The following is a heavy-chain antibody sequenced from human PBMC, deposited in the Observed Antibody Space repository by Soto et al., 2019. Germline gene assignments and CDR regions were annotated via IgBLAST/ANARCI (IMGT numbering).Heavy chain of an antibody. CDR1: GGTFSSYT. CDR2: IIPILGIA. J-gene: IGHJ4*02. Sequence: QVQLVQSGAEVKKPGSSVKVSCKASGGTFSSYTISWVRQAPGQGLEWMGRIIPILGIANYAQKFQGRVTLTADNSASTAYRELSSMRSEDTAVYYCARVRRYGGNSGEFDYWGQGTLVTVSS. CDR3: ARVRRYGGNSGEFDY. V-gene: IGHV1-69*02. D-gene: IGHD4-17*01.